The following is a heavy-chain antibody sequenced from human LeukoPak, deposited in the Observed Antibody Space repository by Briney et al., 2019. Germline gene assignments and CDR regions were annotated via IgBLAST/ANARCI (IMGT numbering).Heavy chain of an antibody. J-gene: IGHJ4*02. CDR3: ARGEMAPTCFDY. CDR2: IYYSGST. D-gene: IGHD5-24*01. Sequence: SETLSLTCTVSGGSISSYYWSWIRQPPGKGLEWIGYIYYSGSTNYNPSLKSRVTVSVDTSKNQFSLKLSSVTAADTAVYYCARGEMAPTCFDYWGQGTLVTVSS. CDR1: GGSISSYY. V-gene: IGHV4-59*01.